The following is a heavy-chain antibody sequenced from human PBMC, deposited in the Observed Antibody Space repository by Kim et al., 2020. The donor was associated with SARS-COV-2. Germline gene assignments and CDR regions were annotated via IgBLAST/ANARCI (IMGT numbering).Heavy chain of an antibody. Sequence: SLKRRVTISVDTSKNQCSLKLGSVTAADTAVYYCARAPITMIVVVKAFDIWGQGTMVTVSS. V-gene: IGHV4-31*02. D-gene: IGHD3-22*01. J-gene: IGHJ3*02. CDR3: ARAPITMIVVVKAFDI.